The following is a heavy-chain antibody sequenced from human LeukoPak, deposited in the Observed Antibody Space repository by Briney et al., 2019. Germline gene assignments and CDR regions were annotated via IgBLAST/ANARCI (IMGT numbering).Heavy chain of an antibody. CDR1: GFTFRNYA. V-gene: IGHV3-23*01. J-gene: IGHJ4*02. Sequence: PGGSLRLSCAASGFTFRNYAMSWVRQAPGKGLEWVSLISGSGGSTDYADSEKGRFTISRDTSKNTLYLQVNSLRAEDTAVYYCAKGGGVISYYFDYWGQGTLVTVSS. CDR3: AKGGGVISYYFDY. D-gene: IGHD3-10*01. CDR2: ISGSGGST.